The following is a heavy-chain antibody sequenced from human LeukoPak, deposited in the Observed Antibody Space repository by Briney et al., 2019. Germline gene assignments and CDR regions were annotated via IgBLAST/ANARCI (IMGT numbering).Heavy chain of an antibody. Sequence: MAGGSLRLSCAASGFTFYTYSMNWVRQAPGKGLEWVGRIKSKTDGGTTDYAAPVKGRFTISRDDSKNTLYLQMNSLKTEDTAVYYCTTAHGTAMAPNWFDPWGQGTLVTVSS. V-gene: IGHV3-15*01. CDR1: GFTFYTYS. J-gene: IGHJ5*02. D-gene: IGHD5-18*01. CDR3: TTAHGTAMAPNWFDP. CDR2: IKSKTDGGTT.